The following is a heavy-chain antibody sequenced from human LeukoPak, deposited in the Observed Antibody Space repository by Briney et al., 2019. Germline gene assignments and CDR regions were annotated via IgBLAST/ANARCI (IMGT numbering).Heavy chain of an antibody. CDR3: AREFRRYCSGGNCYSPLEYAFDI. J-gene: IGHJ3*02. Sequence: GASVKVSCKASGYTFTGYYMHWVRQAPGQGLEWMGWINPNSGGTNYAQKFPGRVTMTRDTYISTAYLELSRLRSDDTAVYYCAREFRRYCSGGNCYSPLEYAFDIWGQGTMVTVSS. CDR2: INPNSGGT. CDR1: GYTFTGYY. D-gene: IGHD2-15*01. V-gene: IGHV1-2*02.